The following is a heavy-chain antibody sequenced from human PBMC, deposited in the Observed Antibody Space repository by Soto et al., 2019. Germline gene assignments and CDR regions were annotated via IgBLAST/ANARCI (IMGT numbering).Heavy chain of an antibody. CDR3: ALRTGNWNPLGD. CDR2: IVPMIGKV. J-gene: IGHJ4*02. D-gene: IGHD1-1*01. V-gene: IGHV1-69*02. CDR1: GGTTSSYT. Sequence: QVQLVQSGAEVEKPGSSVKVSCKVSGGTTSSYTIGWVRQAPGQGLQWMGNIVPMIGKVDYAQTFQDRVTLTADESRRTVYMELRSLRSEGTAVYFCALRTGNWNPLGDWGQGTLVTVSS.